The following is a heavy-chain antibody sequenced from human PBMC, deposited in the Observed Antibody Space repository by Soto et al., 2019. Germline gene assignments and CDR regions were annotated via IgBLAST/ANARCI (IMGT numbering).Heavy chain of an antibody. D-gene: IGHD3-22*01. CDR3: ARMNYYATSGYPLDY. Sequence: PSETLSLTCTVSGGSINSYYWSWVRQPPEKGLEWIGYIYYRGTTNYNPSLKSRVTMSVDTSKNQFSLNLSSVTAADTAVYYCARMNYYATSGYPLDYWGQGTLVTVSS. CDR1: GGSINSYY. CDR2: IYYRGTT. V-gene: IGHV4-59*01. J-gene: IGHJ4*02.